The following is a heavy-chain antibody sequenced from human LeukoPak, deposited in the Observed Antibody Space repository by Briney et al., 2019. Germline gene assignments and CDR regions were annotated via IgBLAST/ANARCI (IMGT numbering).Heavy chain of an antibody. D-gene: IGHD2-2*01. J-gene: IGHJ4*02. CDR1: GFTFNRNV. V-gene: IGHV3-23*01. Sequence: GGSLRLSCATSGFTFNRNVMSWVRQPPGKGLEWVSAIIDDGSSTYYADSVRGRFTISRDNSKNTWHLQLNSLRAEDTAVYYCAGASSNGVVIDATSFDLWGQGTLVIVSS. CDR3: AGASSNGVVIDATSFDL. CDR2: IIDDGSST.